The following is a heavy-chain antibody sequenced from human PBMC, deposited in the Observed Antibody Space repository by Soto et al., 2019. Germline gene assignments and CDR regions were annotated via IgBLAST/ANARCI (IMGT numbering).Heavy chain of an antibody. Sequence: GGSLRLSCAASGFTFSSYAMHWVRQAPGKGLEWVAVISYDGSNKYYADSVKGRFTISRDNSKNTLYLQMNSLRAEDTAVYYCARVLNTVVTPANYWGQGTLVTVSS. D-gene: IGHD4-17*01. CDR3: ARVLNTVVTPANY. J-gene: IGHJ4*02. CDR1: GFTFSSYA. V-gene: IGHV3-30-3*01. CDR2: ISYDGSNK.